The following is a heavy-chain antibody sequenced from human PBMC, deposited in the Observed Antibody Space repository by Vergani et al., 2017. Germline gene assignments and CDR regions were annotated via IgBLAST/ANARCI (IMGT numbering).Heavy chain of an antibody. CDR2: IRYDGNNK. CDR3: AKRDPAVYGMDV. J-gene: IGHJ6*02. CDR1: GFTFSSYG. Sequence: QVQLVESGGGVVQPGGSLRLSCAASGFTFSSYGMHWVRQAPGKGLEWVAFIRYDGNNKYYADSVKGRFTISRDNSKNTLYLQMNSLRAEDTAVYYCAKRDPAVYGMDVWGQGTTVTVSS. V-gene: IGHV3-30*02.